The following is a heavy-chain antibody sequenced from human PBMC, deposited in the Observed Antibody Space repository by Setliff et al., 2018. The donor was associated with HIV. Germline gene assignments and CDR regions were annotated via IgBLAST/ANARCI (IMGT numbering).Heavy chain of an antibody. Sequence: SETLSLTCTVSGGSISTYYWSWIRQPPGKGLEWVGRMFVGESPNYNPSLKSRLSISVDTSKRQFSLKLTSVTAADTAVYYCARGLYGSGSFFFDSWGRGTLVTVSS. V-gene: IGHV4-4*07. D-gene: IGHD3-10*01. CDR3: ARGLYGSGSFFFDS. CDR2: MFVGESP. J-gene: IGHJ4*02. CDR1: GGSISTYY.